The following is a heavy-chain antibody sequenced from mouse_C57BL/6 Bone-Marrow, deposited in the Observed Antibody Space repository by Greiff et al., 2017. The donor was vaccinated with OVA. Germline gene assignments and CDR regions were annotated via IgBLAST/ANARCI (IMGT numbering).Heavy chain of an antibody. V-gene: IGHV7-3*01. Sequence: EVQVVESGGGLVQPGGSLSLSCAASGFTFTDYYMSWVRQPPGKALEWLGFIRNKANGYTTEYSASVKGRFTISRDNSQSILYLQMNALRAEDSATYYCARFILGDWYFDVWGTGTTVTVSS. D-gene: IGHD4-1*01. CDR2: IRNKANGYTT. CDR1: GFTFTDYY. CDR3: ARFILGDWYFDV. J-gene: IGHJ1*03.